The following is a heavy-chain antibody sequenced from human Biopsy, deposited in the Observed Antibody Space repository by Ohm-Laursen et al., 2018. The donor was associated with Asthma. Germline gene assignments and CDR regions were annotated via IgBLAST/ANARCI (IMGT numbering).Heavy chain of an antibody. CDR3: ARAVDYSHYYGIDV. Sequence: ASVKVSCKTSGYTFNSAGITWVRQAPGQGLEWMGWISVYSGNTKVAQKLQDRVTMVTDTSTSTAYMELRSLRSDDTAVYFCARAVDYSHYYGIDVWGQGTTDTVS. V-gene: IGHV1-18*01. D-gene: IGHD3-10*01. J-gene: IGHJ6*02. CDR2: ISVYSGNT. CDR1: GYTFNSAG.